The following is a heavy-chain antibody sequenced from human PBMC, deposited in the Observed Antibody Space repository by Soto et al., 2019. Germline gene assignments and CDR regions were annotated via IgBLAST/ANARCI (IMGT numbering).Heavy chain of an antibody. Sequence: SETLSLTCSVSGGSISSYYWSWIRQPPGKGLEWIGYIYYSGSTNYNPSLKSRVTISVDTSKNQFSLKLSSVTAADTAVYYCARRYGSSFDYWGQGTLVTVSS. V-gene: IGHV4-59*08. CDR1: GGSISSYY. CDR2: IYYSGST. J-gene: IGHJ4*02. D-gene: IGHD3-10*01. CDR3: ARRYGSSFDY.